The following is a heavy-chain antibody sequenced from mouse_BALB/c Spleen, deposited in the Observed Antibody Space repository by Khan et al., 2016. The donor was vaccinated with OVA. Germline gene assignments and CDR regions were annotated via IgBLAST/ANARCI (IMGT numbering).Heavy chain of an antibody. D-gene: IGHD2-10*01. CDR1: GYTFTNYG. CDR2: INTYTGEP. Sequence: QIQLVQSGPELKKPGETVKISCKASGYTFTNYGMNWVKQAPGKGLKWMGWINTYTGEPTYADDFKGRFAFSLETSASTANLQINNLKNEDTATXFCARPPYFSYVMVYWGQGTSVTVPS. J-gene: IGHJ4*01. CDR3: ARPPYFSYVMVY. V-gene: IGHV9-3-1*01.